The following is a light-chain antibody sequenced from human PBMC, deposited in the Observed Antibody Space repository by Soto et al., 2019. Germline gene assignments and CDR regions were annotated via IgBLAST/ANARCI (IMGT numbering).Light chain of an antibody. V-gene: IGLV2-14*01. CDR3: TSYTSSSTNYV. J-gene: IGLJ1*01. CDR1: SSDIGGYNY. CDR2: EVS. Sequence: QSALTQPASVSGSPGQSITIYCTGTSSDIGGYNYVSWYQQHPGKAPKLMIYEVSTRPSGVSNRFSGSKSGNTASLTISGLQAEDEADYYCTSYTSSSTNYVFGTGTKLTVL.